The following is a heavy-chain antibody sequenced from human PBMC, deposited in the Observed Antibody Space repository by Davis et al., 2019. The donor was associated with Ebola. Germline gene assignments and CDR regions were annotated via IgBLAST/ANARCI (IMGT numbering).Heavy chain of an antibody. D-gene: IGHD6-13*01. J-gene: IGHJ6*02. CDR2: ISGSGGST. Sequence: PGSLLKISCAASGFTFSSYAMSWVRQAPGKGLEWVSAISGSGGSTYYADSVKGRFTISRDNSKNTLYLQMNSLRAEDTAVYYCAKVPLPIYSSSWYRDYGMDVWGQGTTVTVSS. V-gene: IGHV3-23*01. CDR1: GFTFSSYA. CDR3: AKVPLPIYSSSWYRDYGMDV.